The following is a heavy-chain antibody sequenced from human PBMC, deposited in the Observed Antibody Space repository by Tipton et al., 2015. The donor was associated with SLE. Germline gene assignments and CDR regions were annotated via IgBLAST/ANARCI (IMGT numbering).Heavy chain of an antibody. Sequence: TLSLTCAVYGGSFSGYYWSWIRQPPGKGLEWIGEINHSGSTNYNPSLKSRVTISVDTSKNQFSLKLSSVTAADTAVYYCARWEAAGSFQHWGQGTLVTVSS. J-gene: IGHJ1*01. CDR2: INHSGST. CDR1: GGSFSGYY. D-gene: IGHD6-13*01. V-gene: IGHV4-34*01. CDR3: ARWEAAGSFQH.